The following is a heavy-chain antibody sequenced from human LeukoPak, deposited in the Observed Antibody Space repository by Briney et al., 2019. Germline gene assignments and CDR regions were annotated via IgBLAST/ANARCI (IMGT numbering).Heavy chain of an antibody. J-gene: IGHJ3*02. CDR1: GGSISSYY. V-gene: IGHV4-34*01. Sequence: SETLSLTCTVSGGSISSYYWSWIRQPPGKGLEWIGEINHSGSTNYNPSLKSRVTISVDTSKNQFSLKLSSVTAADTAVYYCARIYDSSGYYHYSPDAFDIWGQGTVVTVSS. CDR3: ARIYDSSGYYHYSPDAFDI. CDR2: INHSGST. D-gene: IGHD3-22*01.